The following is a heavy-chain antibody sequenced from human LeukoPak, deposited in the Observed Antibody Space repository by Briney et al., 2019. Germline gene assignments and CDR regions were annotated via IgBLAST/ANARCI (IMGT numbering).Heavy chain of an antibody. CDR3: ARGNLYYDILTGYQKTNWFDP. J-gene: IGHJ5*02. V-gene: IGHV4-34*01. D-gene: IGHD3-9*01. CDR1: GGSFSGYY. Sequence: SETLSLTCAVYGGSFSGYYWSWIRQPPGKGLEWIGEINHSGSTNYNPSLKSRVTISVDTSKNQFSLKLSPVTAADTAVYYCARGNLYYDILTGYQKTNWFDPWGQGTLVTVSS. CDR2: INHSGST.